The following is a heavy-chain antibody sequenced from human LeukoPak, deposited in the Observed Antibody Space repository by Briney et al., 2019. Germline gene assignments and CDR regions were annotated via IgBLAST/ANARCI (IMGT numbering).Heavy chain of an antibody. CDR2: IIPFLGMV. Sequence: ASVKVSRKASGGTFRNYDIRRVRQAPGQGVEWVGKIIPFLGMVNYAQKFQGRVTITANKSASTAYMDLRSLRSEDTAVYYCARGHYYCAYDCRETGGLDYWGQGTLVTVSP. J-gene: IGHJ4*02. CDR3: ARGHYYCAYDCRETGGLDY. CDR1: GGTFRNYD. V-gene: IGHV1-69*04. D-gene: IGHD2-21*02.